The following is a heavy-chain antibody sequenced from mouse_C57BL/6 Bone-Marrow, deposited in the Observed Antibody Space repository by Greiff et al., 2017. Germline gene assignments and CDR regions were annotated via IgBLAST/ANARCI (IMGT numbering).Heavy chain of an antibody. CDR1: GYTFTDYY. V-gene: IGHV1-75*01. Sequence: VKLQESGPELVKPGASVKISCKASGYTFTDYYINWVKQRPGQGLEWIGWIFPGSGSTYYNEKFKGKATLTVDKSSSTAYMLLSSLTSEDSAVYFCARSEIYYGNYVLYFDYWGQGTTLTVSS. J-gene: IGHJ2*01. CDR3: ARSEIYYGNYVLYFDY. D-gene: IGHD2-1*01. CDR2: IFPGSGST.